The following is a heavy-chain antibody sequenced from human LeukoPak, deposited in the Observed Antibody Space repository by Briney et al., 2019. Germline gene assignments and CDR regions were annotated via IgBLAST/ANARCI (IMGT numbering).Heavy chain of an antibody. CDR3: ARESVMDV. CDR1: GFIFSSAW. CDR2: ISSGSSTI. Sequence: GGSLRLSCAASGFIFSSAWMSWVRQAPGKGLEWLSYISSGSSTIYYADSVKGRFTISRDNVKKSLYLQMNSLRDEDTAVYYCARESVMDVWGQGTTVTVSS. V-gene: IGHV3-48*02. J-gene: IGHJ6*02.